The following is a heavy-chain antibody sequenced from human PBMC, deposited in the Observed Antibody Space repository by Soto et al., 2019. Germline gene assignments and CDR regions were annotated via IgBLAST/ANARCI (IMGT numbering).Heavy chain of an antibody. V-gene: IGHV4-39*01. CDR1: GDSISGSPYF. Sequence: QVQLQESGPGLVMPSETLSLTCTVSGDSISGSPYFWGWIRQPPGKRLEWIGSIFYDGYTLYTPSLKSLVTISEDTSKNRFSLKLTSVAAADTAIYFCARLQAAVPHYWGQGILVTVSS. CDR3: ARLQAAVPHY. D-gene: IGHD6-13*01. CDR2: IFYDGYT. J-gene: IGHJ4*02.